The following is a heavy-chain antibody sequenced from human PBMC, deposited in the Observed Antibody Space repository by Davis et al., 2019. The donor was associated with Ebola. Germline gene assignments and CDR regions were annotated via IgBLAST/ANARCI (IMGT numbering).Heavy chain of an antibody. J-gene: IGHJ5*02. CDR3: ARREGIRGGWFDP. D-gene: IGHD3-10*01. CDR1: GGSISSGDYY. Sequence: SETLSLTCTVSGGSISSGDYYWSWIRQPPGKGLEWIGYIYYSGSTYYNPSLKSRVTISVDTSRTQFSLKLSSVTAADTAVYYCARREGIRGGWFDPWGQGTLVTVSS. V-gene: IGHV4-30-4*02. CDR2: IYYSGST.